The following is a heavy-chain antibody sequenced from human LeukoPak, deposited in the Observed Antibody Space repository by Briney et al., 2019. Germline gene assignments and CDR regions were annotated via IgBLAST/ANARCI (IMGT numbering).Heavy chain of an antibody. V-gene: IGHV4-4*02. CDR3: ARGGYCSNTSCYVFDS. CDR1: GGSIISSNW. Sequence: SGTQSLTCAVSGGSIISSNWWSWVRQPPGKGLEWIGEIYHSGSTNYNPSLKSRVTISVDKSKSQFSLELTSVTAADTALYYCARGGYCSNTSCYVFDSWRQGTLVTVSS. J-gene: IGHJ4*02. CDR2: IYHSGST. D-gene: IGHD2-2*01.